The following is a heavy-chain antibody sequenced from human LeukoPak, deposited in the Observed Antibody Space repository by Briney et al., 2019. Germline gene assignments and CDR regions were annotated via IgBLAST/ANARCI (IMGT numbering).Heavy chain of an antibody. V-gene: IGHV1-2*02. CDR2: INSNTGGS. J-gene: IGHJ5*02. CDR3: ARDLYGSLSYGLDT. D-gene: IGHD3-16*01. Sequence: ASVKVSCKTSGYNFLAHYIHWVRQAPGQGPEWMGWINSNTGGSMTAQKFQGGVSLTRDTATTTAYLEVRRLTADDTAVYFCARDLYGSLSYGLDTWDQGTLVIVSS. CDR1: GYNFLAHY.